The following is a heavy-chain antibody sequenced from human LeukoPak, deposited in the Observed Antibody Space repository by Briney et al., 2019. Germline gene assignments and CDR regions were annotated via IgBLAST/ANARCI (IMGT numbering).Heavy chain of an antibody. CDR1: GYTFTSYG. CDR3: ARGVTSRTGQSIPGAFDI. V-gene: IGHV1-18*01. CDR2: ISAYNGNT. J-gene: IGHJ3*02. Sequence: GASVKVSCKASGYTFTSYGISWVRQAPGQGLEWMGWISAYNGNTNYAQKLQGRVTMTTDTSTSTAYMELSSLRSEDTAVYYCARGVTSRTGQSIPGAFDIWGQGTMVTVSS. D-gene: IGHD4-11*01.